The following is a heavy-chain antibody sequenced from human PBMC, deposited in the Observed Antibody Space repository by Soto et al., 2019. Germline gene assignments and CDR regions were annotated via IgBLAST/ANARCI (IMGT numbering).Heavy chain of an antibody. J-gene: IGHJ2*01. CDR2: IYYSGTT. CDR3: ARGHCFCSSCSYLDP. CDR1: GGSIDSDGSY. Sequence: QVQLQESGPGLVKPSQTLSLTCTVSGGSIDSDGSYWSWIRQSPGEGLEWLGYIYYSGTTYYNPSLKSRVSLPXXXSXXQLSLKLSSVTAADTAIYYCARGHCFCSSCSYLDPWGRGTLVTVSS. V-gene: IGHV4-31*03. D-gene: IGHD2-2*01.